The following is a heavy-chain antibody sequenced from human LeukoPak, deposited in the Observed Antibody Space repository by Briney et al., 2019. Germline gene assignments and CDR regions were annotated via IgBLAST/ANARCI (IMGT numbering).Heavy chain of an antibody. Sequence: TSQTLSLTCTVSGGSISSGSYYWSWIRQPAGKGLEWIGRIYTSGSTNYNPSLKSRVTISVDTSKNQFSLKLSSVTAADTAVYYCASGVLSGYYFDYWGQGTLVTVSS. CDR3: ASGVLSGYYFDY. CDR1: GGSISSGSYY. V-gene: IGHV4-61*02. J-gene: IGHJ4*02. CDR2: IYTSGST. D-gene: IGHD4/OR15-4a*01.